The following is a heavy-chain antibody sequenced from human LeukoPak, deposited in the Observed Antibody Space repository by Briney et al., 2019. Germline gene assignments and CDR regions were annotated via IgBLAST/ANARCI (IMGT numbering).Heavy chain of an antibody. CDR2: ISGSDGST. CDR1: GFSFSSYA. Sequence: GGSLRLSCAASGFSFSSYAMSWVRQAPGKGLEWVSGISGSDGSTYSADSVKGRFTISRDNSKNTLYLQMNSLRAEDTAVYYCARESDFWSGYSGYWGQGTLVTVSS. J-gene: IGHJ4*02. CDR3: ARESDFWSGYSGY. D-gene: IGHD3-3*01. V-gene: IGHV3-23*01.